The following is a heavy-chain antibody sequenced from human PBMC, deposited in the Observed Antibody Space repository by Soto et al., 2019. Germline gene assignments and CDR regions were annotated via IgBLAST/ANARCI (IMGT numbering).Heavy chain of an antibody. J-gene: IGHJ4*02. CDR1: GFKFSDYW. CDR2: IKHDTSEA. CDR3: ARDGLLFSGPYRPSRFDY. D-gene: IGHD3-16*02. Sequence: GASLRLSCAASGFKFSDYWMSWVRQAPGKGLEWVGNIKHDTSEAHYADSVKGRFTITRDNIKNFLFLQMNGLRSDDTASYYCARDGLLFSGPYRPSRFDYWGLGTLVTVSS. V-gene: IGHV3-7*03.